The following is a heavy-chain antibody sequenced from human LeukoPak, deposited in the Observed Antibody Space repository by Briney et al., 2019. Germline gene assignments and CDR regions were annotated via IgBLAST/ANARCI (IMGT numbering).Heavy chain of an antibody. J-gene: IGHJ4*02. D-gene: IGHD3-22*01. CDR1: GYTFTSYY. Sequence: ASVKVSCKASGYTFTSYYMHWVRQATGQGLEWMGIINPSGGSTSYAQKFQGRVTMTRDTSTSTVYMELSSLRSEDTAVYYCARDRPTYYYDSSGYSSFDYWGQGTLVTVSS. CDR2: INPSGGST. V-gene: IGHV1-46*01. CDR3: ARDRPTYYYDSSGYSSFDY.